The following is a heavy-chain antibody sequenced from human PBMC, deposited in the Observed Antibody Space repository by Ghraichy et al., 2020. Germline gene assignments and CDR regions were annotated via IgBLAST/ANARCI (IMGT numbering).Heavy chain of an antibody. D-gene: IGHD2-2*02. CDR3: ARFIVVPAAILEDYYYGMDV. V-gene: IGHV3-21*01. Sequence: GESLNISCAASGFTFSSYSMNWVRQAPGKGLEWVSSISSSSSYIYYAYSVKGRFTISRDNAKNSLYLQMNSLRAEDTAVYYCARFIVVPAAILEDYYYGMDVWGQGTTVTVSS. J-gene: IGHJ6*02. CDR2: ISSSSSYI. CDR1: GFTFSSYS.